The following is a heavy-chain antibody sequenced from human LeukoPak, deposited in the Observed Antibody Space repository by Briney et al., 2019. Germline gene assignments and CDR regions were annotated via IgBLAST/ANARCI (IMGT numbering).Heavy chain of an antibody. J-gene: IGHJ4*02. CDR3: ARYLQVPLDY. V-gene: IGHV3-21*01. D-gene: IGHD5-24*01. Sequence: PGGSLRLSCAASGFTFSSYSMNWVRQAPGKGLEWVSSISSSSPYIYYADSVKGRFTISRDNAKTSLYLQMNSLSAEATAVYSCARYLQVPLDYWGQGTLVTVSS. CDR1: GFTFSSYS. CDR2: ISSSSPYI.